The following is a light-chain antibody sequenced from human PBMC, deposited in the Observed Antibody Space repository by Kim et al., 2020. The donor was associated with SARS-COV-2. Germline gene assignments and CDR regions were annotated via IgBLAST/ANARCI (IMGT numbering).Light chain of an antibody. CDR3: AAWDDRLKEL. Sequence: PGQRVTLSCSGSSSNIGSNTVNWYQQFPGTAPKLLIYGNNQRPSGVPDRFSGSKSGTSASLVISGLQSEDEADYYCAAWDDRLKELFGGGTKLTVL. CDR1: SSNIGSNT. CDR2: GNN. V-gene: IGLV1-44*01. J-gene: IGLJ3*02.